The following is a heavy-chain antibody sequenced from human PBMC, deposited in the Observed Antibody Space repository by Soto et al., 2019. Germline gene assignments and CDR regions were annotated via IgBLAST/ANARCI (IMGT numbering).Heavy chain of an antibody. V-gene: IGHV1-2*04. Sequence: QVQLVQSGAEVKEPGASVKVSCKASGYTFTGYHIHWVRQAPGQGLEWMGWIDINSGGTNYAQKFQGWVTMTRDTSINTAYVELSRLRSDDTAVYYCARWVGASNWFDPWGQGTLVTVSS. CDR1: GYTFTGYH. D-gene: IGHD1-26*01. J-gene: IGHJ5*02. CDR3: ARWVGASNWFDP. CDR2: IDINSGGT.